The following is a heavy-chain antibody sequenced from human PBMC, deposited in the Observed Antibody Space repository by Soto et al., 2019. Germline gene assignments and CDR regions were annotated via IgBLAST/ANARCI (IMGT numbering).Heavy chain of an antibody. CDR1: GGSISSGDYY. D-gene: IGHD2-15*01. V-gene: IGHV4-30-4*01. CDR3: ARSHGGKPSFDY. J-gene: IGHJ4*02. Sequence: QVQLQESGPGLVKPSHTLSLTCTVSGGSISSGDYYWSWIRQPPGKGLEWIGYIYYSGSTYYNPSLKSRVTISVDTSKTQFSLKLSSVTAADTAVYYCARSHGGKPSFDYWGQGTLVTVSS. CDR2: IYYSGST.